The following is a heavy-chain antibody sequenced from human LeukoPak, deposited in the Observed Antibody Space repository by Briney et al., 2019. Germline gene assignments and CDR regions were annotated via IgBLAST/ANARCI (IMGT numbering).Heavy chain of an antibody. Sequence: PSETLSLTCTVSGGSISSSSYYWGWIRQPPGKGLEWIGSIYYSGSTYYNPSLKSRVTIPVDTSKNQFSLKLSSVTAADTAVYYCARQEPYYYGSGSFDYWGQGTLVTVSS. J-gene: IGHJ4*02. CDR1: GGSISSSSYY. CDR3: ARQEPYYYGSGSFDY. D-gene: IGHD3-10*01. CDR2: IYYSGST. V-gene: IGHV4-39*01.